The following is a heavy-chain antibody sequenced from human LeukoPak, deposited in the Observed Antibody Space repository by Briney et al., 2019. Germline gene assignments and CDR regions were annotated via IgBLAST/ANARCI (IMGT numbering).Heavy chain of an antibody. D-gene: IGHD3-10*01. CDR1: GFTFDDYT. J-gene: IGHJ4*02. Sequence: GGSLRLSCAASGFTFDDYTMHWVRQAPGKGLEWVSLISWDGGSTYYADSVKGRFTISRDNSKNSLYLQMNSLRTEDTALYYCAKDRGYGSGVFDYWGQGTLVTVSS. CDR2: ISWDGGST. V-gene: IGHV3-43*01. CDR3: AKDRGYGSGVFDY.